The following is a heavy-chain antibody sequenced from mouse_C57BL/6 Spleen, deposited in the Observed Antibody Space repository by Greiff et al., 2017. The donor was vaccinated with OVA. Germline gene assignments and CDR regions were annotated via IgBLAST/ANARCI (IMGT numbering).Heavy chain of an antibody. CDR3: ARRGNYGSSLDY. D-gene: IGHD1-1*01. Sequence: VQLVESGAELARPGASVKLSCKASGYTFTSYGISWVKQRTGQGLEWIGEIYPRSGNTYYNEKFKGKATLTADKSSSTAYMELRSLTSEDSAVYFCARRGNYGSSLDYWGQGTTLTVSS. CDR1: GYTFTSYG. V-gene: IGHV1-81*01. J-gene: IGHJ2*01. CDR2: IYPRSGNT.